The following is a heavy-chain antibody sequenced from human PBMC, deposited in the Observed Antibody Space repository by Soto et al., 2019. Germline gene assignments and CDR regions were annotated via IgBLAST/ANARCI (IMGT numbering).Heavy chain of an antibody. CDR2: INAGNGYT. Sequence: ASVKVSCKASGYTFTSYAIHWVRRAPGQRLEWMGWINAGNGYTKYSQKFQGRLTITSATSASTAYMELSSLRSEDTAVYYCARGLGLYYFDYWGQGTLVTVSS. V-gene: IGHV1-3*01. D-gene: IGHD1-26*01. CDR3: ARGLGLYYFDY. CDR1: GYTFTSYA. J-gene: IGHJ4*02.